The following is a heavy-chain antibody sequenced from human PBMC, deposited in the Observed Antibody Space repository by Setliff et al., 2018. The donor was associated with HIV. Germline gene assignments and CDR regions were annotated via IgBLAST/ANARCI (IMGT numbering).Heavy chain of an antibody. CDR2: NNHGGDT. Sequence: LSLTCAVYGGSFTTYYWSWIRQTPGKGLEWIGENNHGGDTNYNPSLKSRVTISVGSSHNHFSLKLSSVTAADTAVYYCASRRGIEFYFDIWGQGTLVTVSS. J-gene: IGHJ4*02. CDR3: ASRRGIEFYFDI. V-gene: IGHV4-34*01. CDR1: GGSFTTYY. D-gene: IGHD3-10*01.